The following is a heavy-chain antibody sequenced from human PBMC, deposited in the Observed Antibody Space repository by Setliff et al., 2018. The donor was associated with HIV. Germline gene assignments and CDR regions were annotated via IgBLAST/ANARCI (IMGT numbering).Heavy chain of an antibody. CDR2: VYYSGST. D-gene: IGHD1-1*01. CDR1: GGSIEFSSYY. J-gene: IGHJ4*02. CDR3: ARLRGLNLEPFDY. V-gene: IGHV4-39*01. Sequence: PSETLSLTCSVSGGSIEFSSYYWGWIRQPPGKGLEWIGSVYYSGSTYYNPSLKSRLTISVDTSTNKFSLKLSSVTAADTAVYYCARLRGLNLEPFDYWGQGTLGTVSS.